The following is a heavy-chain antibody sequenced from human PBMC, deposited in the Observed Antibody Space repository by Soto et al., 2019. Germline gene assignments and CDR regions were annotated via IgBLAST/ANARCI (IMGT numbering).Heavy chain of an antibody. CDR3: ARHSPCEGVVICDEFDP. D-gene: IGHD3-3*01. CDR2: IYYSGST. CDR1: GGSISSSSYY. J-gene: IGHJ5*02. V-gene: IGHV4-39*01. Sequence: SETLSLTCTVSGGSISSSSYYWGWIRQPPGKGLEWIGSIYYSGSTYYNPSLKSRVTISVDTSKNQFSLKLSSVTAADTAVYYCARHSPCEGVVICDEFDPWGQGTLVTVSS.